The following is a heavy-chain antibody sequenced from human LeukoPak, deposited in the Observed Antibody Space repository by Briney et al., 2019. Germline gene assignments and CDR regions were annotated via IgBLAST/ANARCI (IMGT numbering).Heavy chain of an antibody. V-gene: IGHV4-59*10. CDR2: IYTSGST. Sequence: SETLSLTCAVYGGSFSGYYWSWIRQPAGKGLEWIGRIYTSGSTNYNPSLKSRVTISVDTSKNQFSLKLSSVTAADTAVYYCARAPGLGIFDYWGQGTLVTVSS. J-gene: IGHJ4*02. CDR3: ARAPGLGIFDY. D-gene: IGHD7-27*01. CDR1: GGSFSGYY.